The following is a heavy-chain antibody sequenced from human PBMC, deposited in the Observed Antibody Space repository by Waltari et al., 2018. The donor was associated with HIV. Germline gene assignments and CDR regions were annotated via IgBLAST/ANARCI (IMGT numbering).Heavy chain of an antibody. Sequence: QVQLQESGPGLVKPSETLSLTCTVSGGSISSYYWSWIRQPPGKGLEWIGYIYYSGSTNYNPSLKSRVTISVDTSKNQFSLKLSSVTAADTAVYYCARHGRSHFWSGLDAFDIWGQGTMVTVSS. D-gene: IGHD3-3*02. CDR3: ARHGRSHFWSGLDAFDI. J-gene: IGHJ3*02. CDR1: GGSISSYY. CDR2: IYYSGST. V-gene: IGHV4-59*08.